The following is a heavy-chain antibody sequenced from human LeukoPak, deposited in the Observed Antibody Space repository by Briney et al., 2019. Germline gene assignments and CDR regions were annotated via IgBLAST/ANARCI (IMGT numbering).Heavy chain of an antibody. J-gene: IGHJ4*02. V-gene: IGHV5-51*01. D-gene: IGHD2-15*01. CDR2: IYPGDSDT. CDR1: GYSFTSYW. Sequence: GESLEISCKGSGYSFTSYWIGWVRQMPGKGLEWMGIIYPGDSDTRYSPSFQGQVTISADKSISTPYLQWSSLKASDTAMYYCARAPSQYCSGGSCQSPPDYWGQGTLVTVSS. CDR3: ARAPSQYCSGGSCQSPPDY.